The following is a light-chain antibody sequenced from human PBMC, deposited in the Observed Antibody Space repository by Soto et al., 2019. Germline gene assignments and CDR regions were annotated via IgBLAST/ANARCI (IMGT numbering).Light chain of an antibody. V-gene: IGKV1-8*01. J-gene: IGKJ1*01. CDR2: AAS. CDR3: QQYYSYPPT. Sequence: AIRMTQSPSSLSASTGDRVTITCRASQGISSYLAWYQQKPGKAPKLLIYAASTLQSGVPSRFSGSGSGTDFTLAIRCLHSEHFATYYCQQYYSYPPTFDQATKVEIK. CDR1: QGISSY.